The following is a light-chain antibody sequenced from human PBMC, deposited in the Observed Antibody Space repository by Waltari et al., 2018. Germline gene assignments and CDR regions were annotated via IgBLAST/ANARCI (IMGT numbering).Light chain of an antibody. J-gene: IGKJ1*01. V-gene: IGKV1-5*03. CDR1: QSISFW. CDR2: KAS. CDR3: QQYNSYRT. Sequence: DIQMTQSPSTLSASVGDIVTITCRASQSISFWLAWYQQKPGKAPKLLIYKASSLESGVPSRFSGSGSGTEFTLTISSLQPDDFATYYCQQYNSYRTFGQGTKVEIK.